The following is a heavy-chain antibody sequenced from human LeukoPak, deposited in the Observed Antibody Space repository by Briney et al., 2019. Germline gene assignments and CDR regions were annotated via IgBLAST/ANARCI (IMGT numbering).Heavy chain of an antibody. CDR3: AKGETAAGMDYYYYGMDV. J-gene: IGHJ6*02. Sequence: PGGSLRLSCAASGFTFSSYAMSWVRQAPGKGLEWVSAISGSGGSTYYADSVKGRFTIPRDNSKNTLYLQMNSLRAEDTAVYYCAKGETAAGMDYYYYGMDVWGQGTTVTVSS. D-gene: IGHD6-13*01. V-gene: IGHV3-23*01. CDR2: ISGSGGST. CDR1: GFTFSSYA.